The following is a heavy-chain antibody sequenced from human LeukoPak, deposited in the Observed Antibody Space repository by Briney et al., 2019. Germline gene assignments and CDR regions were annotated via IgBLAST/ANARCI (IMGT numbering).Heavy chain of an antibody. CDR3: ARTYGGPLDY. CDR2: VYYSGTT. D-gene: IGHD4-23*01. CDR1: GGSISSYY. J-gene: IGHJ4*02. V-gene: IGHV4-59*04. Sequence: PSETLSLTCTVSGGSISSYYWSWIRQPAGKGLEWIGSVYYSGTTSYNPSLKSRVTISVDTSKNQFSLKLSSVTAADTAVYYCARTYGGPLDYWGQGTLVTVSS.